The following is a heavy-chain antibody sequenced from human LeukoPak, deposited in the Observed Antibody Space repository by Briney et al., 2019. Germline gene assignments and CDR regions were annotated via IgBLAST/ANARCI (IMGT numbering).Heavy chain of an antibody. Sequence: GGSLRLSCAASGFTFTNYWMIWVRQAPGKGLEWVANINEDGSKKYSVGSVEGRFTISRDNAKNSVFLQMNSLRAEDTAMYYCASSSYSSSSSWGQGTLVTVSS. V-gene: IGHV3-7*01. CDR2: INEDGSKK. CDR1: GFTFTNYW. D-gene: IGHD6-6*01. CDR3: ASSSYSSSSS. J-gene: IGHJ5*02.